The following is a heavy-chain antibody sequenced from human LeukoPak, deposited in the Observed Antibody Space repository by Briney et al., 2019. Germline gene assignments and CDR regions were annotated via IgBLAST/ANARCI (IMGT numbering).Heavy chain of an antibody. CDR3: ARAPYQLLGQKYYFDY. D-gene: IGHD2-2*01. V-gene: IGHV4-39*07. J-gene: IGHJ4*02. CDR1: GGSISSSSYY. Sequence: PSETLSLTCTVSGGSISSSSYYWGWIRQPPGKGLEWIGSIYYSGSTYYNPSLKSRVTISVDTSKNQFSLKLSSVTAADTAVYYCARAPYQLLGQKYYFDYWGQGTLVTVSS. CDR2: IYYSGST.